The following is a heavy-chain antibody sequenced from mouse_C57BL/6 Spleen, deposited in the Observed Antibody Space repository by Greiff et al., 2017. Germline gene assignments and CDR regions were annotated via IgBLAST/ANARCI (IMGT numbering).Heavy chain of an antibody. V-gene: IGHV1-26*01. Sequence: EVQLQQSGPELVKPGASVKISCKASGYTFTDYYMNWVKQSHGKSLEWIGDINPNNGGTSYNQKFKGKATLTVDKSSSTAYMELRSLTSEDSAVYYCARRGLDGYYNWYFDVWGTGTTVTVSS. J-gene: IGHJ1*03. D-gene: IGHD2-3*01. CDR2: INPNNGGT. CDR1: GYTFTDYY. CDR3: ARRGLDGYYNWYFDV.